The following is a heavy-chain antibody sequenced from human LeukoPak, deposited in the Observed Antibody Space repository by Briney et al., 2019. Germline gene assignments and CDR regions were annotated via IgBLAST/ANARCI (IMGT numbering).Heavy chain of an antibody. CDR2: IYYSGST. Sequence: PSETVSLTCTVSGGSINTNNYYWGWIRQPPGKGLEWIGIIYYSGSTNYNPSLKSRVTISVDTSKNQFSLKLSSVTAADTAVYYCARYITSNYYGSGSVFDYWGQGTLVTVSS. J-gene: IGHJ4*02. V-gene: IGHV4-39*07. CDR3: ARYITSNYYGSGSVFDY. CDR1: GGSINTNNYY. D-gene: IGHD3-10*01.